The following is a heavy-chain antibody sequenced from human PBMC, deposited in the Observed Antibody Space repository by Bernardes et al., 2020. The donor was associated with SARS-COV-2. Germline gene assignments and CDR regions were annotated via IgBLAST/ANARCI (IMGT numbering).Heavy chain of an antibody. CDR3: ARVVRFITNWFDP. D-gene: IGHD3-22*01. J-gene: IGHJ5*02. V-gene: IGHV3-66*01. CDR2: IYSGGST. CDR1: GFTVSSNY. Sequence: GWSLRLSCAASGFTVSSNYMSWVRQAPGKGLEWVSVIYSGGSTYYADSVKGRFTISRDNSKNTLYLQMNSLRAEDTAVYYCARVVRFITNWFDPWGQGTLVTVSS.